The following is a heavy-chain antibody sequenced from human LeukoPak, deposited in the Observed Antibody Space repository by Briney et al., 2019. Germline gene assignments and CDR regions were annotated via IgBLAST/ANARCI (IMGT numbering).Heavy chain of an antibody. D-gene: IGHD1-26*01. CDR2: ISYDGRXI. CDR1: GFTXXXXX. J-gene: IGHJ6*02. CDR3: ANNLGKWTPQEEFDV. Sequence: GRSLXXXCAASGFTXXXXXXXWIRQAPGXXXXXXXXISYDGRXIYYADAXXXXXPIXRDYSKNTLYLQMNSXRPXXPAVYFCANNLGKWTPQEEFDVWGHGTTVTVSS. V-gene: IGHV3-30*18.